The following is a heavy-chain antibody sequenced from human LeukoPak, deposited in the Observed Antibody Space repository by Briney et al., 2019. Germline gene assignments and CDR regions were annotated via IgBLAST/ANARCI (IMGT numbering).Heavy chain of an antibody. D-gene: IGHD3-10*01. CDR1: GSTFSSYA. V-gene: IGHV3-64*01. J-gene: IGHJ3*02. CDR2: ISGNGGST. CDR3: ARESSSENAFDI. Sequence: GGSLRLSCAASGSTFSSYAMHWVRQAPGKGLEYVSAISGNGGSTYYANSVKGRFTISRDNSKNTLYLQMGSLRAEDMAVYYCARESSSENAFDIWGQGTMVTVSS.